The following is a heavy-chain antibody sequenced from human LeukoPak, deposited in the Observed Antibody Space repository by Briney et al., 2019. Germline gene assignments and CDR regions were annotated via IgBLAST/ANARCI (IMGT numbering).Heavy chain of an antibody. CDR1: GGSFSGYY. CDR3: ARGAEYCTNGVCYTSWFDP. J-gene: IGHJ5*02. Sequence: SETLSLTCAVYGGSFSGYYWSWIRQPPGKGLEWIGEINHSGSTNYNPSLKSRVTISVDTSKNQFSLKLSSVTAADTAVYYCARGAEYCTNGVCYTSWFDPWGQGTLVTVSS. D-gene: IGHD2-8*01. V-gene: IGHV4-34*01. CDR2: INHSGST.